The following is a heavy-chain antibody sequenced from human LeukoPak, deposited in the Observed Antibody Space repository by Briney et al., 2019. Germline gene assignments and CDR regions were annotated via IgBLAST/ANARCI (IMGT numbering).Heavy chain of an antibody. Sequence: KPSETLSLTCAVYGGSFSGYYWSWIRQPPGKGLEWIGEINHSGTTKYNPSLKSRVTISVDTSKNQFSLKLSSVTAADTAVYYCARLERGSSLHYYYYMDVWGKGTTVTVSS. J-gene: IGHJ6*03. V-gene: IGHV4-34*01. CDR3: ARLERGSSLHYYYYMDV. CDR2: INHSGTT. D-gene: IGHD1-1*01. CDR1: GGSFSGYY.